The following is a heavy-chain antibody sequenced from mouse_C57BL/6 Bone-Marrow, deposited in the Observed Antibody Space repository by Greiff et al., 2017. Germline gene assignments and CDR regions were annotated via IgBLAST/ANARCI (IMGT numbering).Heavy chain of an antibody. J-gene: IGHJ3*01. CDR3: ARMSNYGAY. V-gene: IGHV2-2*01. Sequence: VQLVESGPGLVQPSQSLSITCTVSGFSLTSYGVHWVRQSPGKGLEWLGVIWSGGSTDYNAAFISRLSISKDNSKSQVFCKMISLQADDTAIYYCARMSNYGAYWGQGTLVTVSA. CDR2: IWSGGST. D-gene: IGHD2-5*01. CDR1: GFSLTSYG.